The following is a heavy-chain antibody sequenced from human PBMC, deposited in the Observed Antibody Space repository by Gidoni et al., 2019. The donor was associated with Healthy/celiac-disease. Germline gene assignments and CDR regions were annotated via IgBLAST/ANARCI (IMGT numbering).Heavy chain of an antibody. CDR3: ASRQRPYYYYGMDV. CDR1: GGSISSYY. Sequence: QVQLQESGPGLVKPSETLYLTCTVSGGSISSYYWSWIRQHPGKGLEWIGYIYYSGSTNYKPSLNSRVTISVDTSKNHFSLKLSSVTAADTAVYYCASRQRPYYYYGMDVWGQGTTVTVSS. D-gene: IGHD6-25*01. V-gene: IGHV4-59*08. CDR2: IYYSGST. J-gene: IGHJ6*02.